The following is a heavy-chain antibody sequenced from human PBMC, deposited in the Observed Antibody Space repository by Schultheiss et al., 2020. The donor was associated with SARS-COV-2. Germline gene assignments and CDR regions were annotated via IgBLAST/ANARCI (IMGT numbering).Heavy chain of an antibody. D-gene: IGHD3-10*01. Sequence: SETLSLTCTVSGYSISSGGYYWSWIRQPPGKGLEWIGRIYTSGSTNYNPSLKSRVTISVDMSKNQFSLKLSSVTAADTAVYYCARQIYYAADYWGQGTLVTVSS. V-gene: IGHV4-61*08. CDR1: GYSISSGGYY. CDR2: IYTSGST. J-gene: IGHJ4*02. CDR3: ARQIYYAADY.